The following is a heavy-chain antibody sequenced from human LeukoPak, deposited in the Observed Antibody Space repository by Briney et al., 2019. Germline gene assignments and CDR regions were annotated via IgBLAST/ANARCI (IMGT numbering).Heavy chain of an antibody. CDR3: ARGDSGYDYGYYYYCMDV. V-gene: IGHV4-39*01. Sequence: SETLSLTCTVSGGSISSSSYYWGWIRQPPGKGLEWIGSIYYSGSTYYNPSLKSRVTISVDTSKNQFSLKLSSVTAADTAVYYCARGDSGYDYGYYYYCMDVWGKGTTVTVSS. J-gene: IGHJ6*03. CDR2: IYYSGST. CDR1: GGSISSSSYY. D-gene: IGHD5-12*01.